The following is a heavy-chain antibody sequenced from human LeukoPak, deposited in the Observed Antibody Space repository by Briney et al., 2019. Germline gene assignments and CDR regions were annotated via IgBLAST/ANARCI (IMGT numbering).Heavy chain of an antibody. Sequence: PGGSLRLSCAASGFTFSSYGMHWVRQAPGKGLEWVAFIRYDGSNKYYADSVKGRFTISRDNSTNTLYLQMNSLRAEDTAVYYCANIAVAGTWSPDYRGQGTLVTVSS. D-gene: IGHD6-19*01. J-gene: IGHJ4*02. CDR1: GFTFSSYG. CDR2: IRYDGSNK. V-gene: IGHV3-30*02. CDR3: ANIAVAGTWSPDY.